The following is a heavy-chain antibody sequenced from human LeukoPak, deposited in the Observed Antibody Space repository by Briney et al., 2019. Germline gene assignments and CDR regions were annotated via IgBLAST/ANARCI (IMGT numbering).Heavy chain of an antibody. CDR1: GFTFDDYA. Sequence: GGSLRLSCAASGFTFDDYAMHWVRQAPGKGLEWVSAISSAVITFYADSVKGRFTISRDNSKNTLYLQMNSLRAEDTALYYCAKSRLSGINDAFDIWGQGTMVTVSS. J-gene: IGHJ3*02. D-gene: IGHD3-3*01. V-gene: IGHV3-23*01. CDR3: AKSRLSGINDAFDI. CDR2: ISSAVIT.